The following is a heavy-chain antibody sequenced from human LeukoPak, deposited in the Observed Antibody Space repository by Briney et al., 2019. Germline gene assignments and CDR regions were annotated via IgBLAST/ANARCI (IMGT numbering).Heavy chain of an antibody. CDR2: MNQDGSQK. J-gene: IGHJ4*02. V-gene: IGHV3-7*03. Sequence: GGSLRLSCVVSGFRFSNYWMTWVRQAPGKGLEWVANMNQDGSQKYYVDSVRGRFTISRDNAKSSLYLQMNSVRAEDTAVYYCARDVGYYCGPGTLVTASS. D-gene: IGHD1-26*01. CDR1: GFRFSNYW. CDR3: ARDVGYY.